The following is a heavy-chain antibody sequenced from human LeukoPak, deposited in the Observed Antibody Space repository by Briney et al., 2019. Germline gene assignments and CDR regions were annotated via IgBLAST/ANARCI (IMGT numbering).Heavy chain of an antibody. CDR1: GFTFSSYA. CDR3: AKEVSVRYSSSWRPY. D-gene: IGHD6-13*01. J-gene: IGHJ4*02. V-gene: IGHV3-23*01. Sequence: GGSLRLSCAASGFTFSSYAMSRVRQAPGKALEWVSAISGSGGSTYYADSVKGRFTISRDNSKNTLYLQMNSLRAEGTAVYYCAKEVSVRYSSSWRPYWGQGTLVTVSS. CDR2: ISGSGGST.